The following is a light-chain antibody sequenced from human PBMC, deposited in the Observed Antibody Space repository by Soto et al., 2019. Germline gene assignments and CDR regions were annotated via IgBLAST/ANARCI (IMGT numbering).Light chain of an antibody. J-gene: IGLJ2*01. CDR3: SSFTSSPAVV. CDR2: EVT. CDR1: SNDIGGFNY. Sequence: QSALTQPASVSGSPGQSITISCTGTSNDIGGFNYVSWYQHHPGKAPKIIISEVTKRPSGVSHRFSGSKSGNTASLTIFGLQAEDEADYYCSSFTSSPAVVFGGGTQLTVL. V-gene: IGLV2-14*01.